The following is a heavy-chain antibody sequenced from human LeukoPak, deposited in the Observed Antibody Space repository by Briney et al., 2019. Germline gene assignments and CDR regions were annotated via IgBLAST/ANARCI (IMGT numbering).Heavy chain of an antibody. Sequence: GGSLRLSCAASGFTFSRNWMSWVRQAPGKGLEWVANIKEDGSEKYYVDSVKGRFTISRDNAKNSLYLQMNSLRAEDTAVYYCARDPDYSGTGDFDYWGQGTLVTVS. V-gene: IGHV3-7*01. CDR1: GFTFSRNW. CDR2: IKEDGSEK. D-gene: IGHD4-23*01. J-gene: IGHJ4*02. CDR3: ARDPDYSGTGDFDY.